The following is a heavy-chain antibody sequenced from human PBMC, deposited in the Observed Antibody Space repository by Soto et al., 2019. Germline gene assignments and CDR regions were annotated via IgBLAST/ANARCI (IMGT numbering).Heavy chain of an antibody. D-gene: IGHD1-26*01. CDR3: TTDRVVGATIAFDI. CDR2: IKSKTDGGTT. CDR1: FTFSNAW. J-gene: IGHJ3*02. Sequence: FTFSNAWMSWVRQAPGKGLEWVGRIKSKTDGGTTDYAAPVKGRFTISRDDSKNTLYLQMNSLKTEDTAVYYCTTDRVVGATIAFDIWGQGTMVTVSS. V-gene: IGHV3-15*01.